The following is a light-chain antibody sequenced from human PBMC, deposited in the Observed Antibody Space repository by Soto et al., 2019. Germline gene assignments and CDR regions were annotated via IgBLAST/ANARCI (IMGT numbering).Light chain of an antibody. Sequence: DIVMTQSPLSLPVTPVEPASISCRSSQSLLHSNGYNYLDWYLQKPGQSPQLLIYLGSNRASGVPDRFSGSGSGTDFTLKISRVEAEDVGVYYCMQALQTRRFGQGPKLEIK. CDR2: LGS. J-gene: IGKJ2*03. CDR1: QSLLHSNGYNY. CDR3: MQALQTRR. V-gene: IGKV2-28*01.